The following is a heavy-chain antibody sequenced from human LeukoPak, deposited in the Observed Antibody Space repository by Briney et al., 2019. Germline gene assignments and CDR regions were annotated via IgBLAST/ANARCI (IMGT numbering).Heavy chain of an antibody. J-gene: IGHJ4*02. V-gene: IGHV4-39*07. CDR2: ICHGGST. D-gene: IGHD3-16*01. CDR3: ATLGAGNFDY. CDR1: GGSISSGSYY. Sequence: ASETLSLTCTVSGGSISSGSYYWSWIRQPAGKGLEWIGSICHGGSTYYNPSLKSRVTISVDTSKNQFSLKLSSVTAADTAVYYCATLGAGNFDYWGQGTLVTVSS.